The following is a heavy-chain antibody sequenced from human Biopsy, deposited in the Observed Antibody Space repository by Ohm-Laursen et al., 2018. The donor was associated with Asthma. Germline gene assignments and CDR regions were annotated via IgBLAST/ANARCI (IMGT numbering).Heavy chain of an antibody. J-gene: IGHJ5*02. V-gene: IGHV4-31*03. CDR2: IHHSGTS. CDR3: ARASVAASSNWFDP. CDR1: GDSITSGGCC. D-gene: IGHD6-19*01. Sequence: TLSLTCSVSGDSITSGGCCWNWIRQHPGKGLEWIGYIHHSGTSYFNPSLKSRVSFSRDTSKNQFSLRLSSVTAADKAVYYCARASVAASSNWFDPWGQGTLVTVSS.